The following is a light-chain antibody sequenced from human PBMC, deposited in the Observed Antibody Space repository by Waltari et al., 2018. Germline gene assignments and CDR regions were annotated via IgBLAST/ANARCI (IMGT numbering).Light chain of an antibody. V-gene: IGKV4-1*01. CDR3: QQYYSSPPT. Sequence: DIVMTQSPDSLAVSLGEGATVHCESSQSVLYSSNNENYLAWYQQKPGQPPKLLISWASIRDSGVPDRFSGSGSGTSFTLTINSLQAEDVATYYCQQYYSSPPTFGQGTKLEIK. J-gene: IGKJ2*01. CDR1: QSVLYSSNNENY. CDR2: WAS.